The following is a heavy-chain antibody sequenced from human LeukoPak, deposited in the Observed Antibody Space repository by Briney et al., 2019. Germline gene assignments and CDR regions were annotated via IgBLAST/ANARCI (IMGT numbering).Heavy chain of an antibody. Sequence: ASVKVSCKASGGTFSSYAISWVRQAPGQGLEWMGGIIPISDTTNYAQKFQGRVTITADKFTSTAYMELSSLRSEDTAVYYCAGGNFYGSGSFLTNVYYYYYMDVWGKGTTVTVSS. CDR2: IIPISDTT. D-gene: IGHD3-10*01. CDR3: AGGNFYGSGSFLTNVYYYYYMDV. V-gene: IGHV1-69*06. J-gene: IGHJ6*03. CDR1: GGTFSSYA.